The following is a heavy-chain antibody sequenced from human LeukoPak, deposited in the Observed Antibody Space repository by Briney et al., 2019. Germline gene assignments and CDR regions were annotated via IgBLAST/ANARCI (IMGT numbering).Heavy chain of an antibody. J-gene: IGHJ4*02. D-gene: IGHD3-22*01. Sequence: GGSLRLSCAASGFTFSSYGMHWVRQAPGKGLEWVAFIRYDGSNKYYADSVKGRFTISRDNSKNTLYLQMNSLRAEDTAVYYCAKNLWYYDSSGLQGMDYWGQGTLVTVSS. CDR3: AKNLWYYDSSGLQGMDY. CDR2: IRYDGSNK. CDR1: GFTFSSYG. V-gene: IGHV3-30*02.